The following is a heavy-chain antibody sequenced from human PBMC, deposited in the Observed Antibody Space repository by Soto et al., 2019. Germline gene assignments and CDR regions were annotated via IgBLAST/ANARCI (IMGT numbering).Heavy chain of an antibody. CDR2: ISPYNGNT. V-gene: IGHV1-18*04. CDR1: GYTFVSYG. D-gene: IGHD3-22*01. J-gene: IGHJ5*02. Sequence: QIQLVQSAAEVKKPGASVKVSCKTSGYTFVSYGISWVRQAPGQGLEWMGWISPYNGNTNFAQRFRGIVTLTTDTSTDIVYMDLGSLKSDDTAVYYCARDQNFFDSSGYYDPWGQGTLITVSS. CDR3: ARDQNFFDSSGYYDP.